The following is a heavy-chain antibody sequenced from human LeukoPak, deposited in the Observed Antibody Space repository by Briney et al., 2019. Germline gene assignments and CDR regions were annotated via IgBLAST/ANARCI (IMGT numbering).Heavy chain of an antibody. J-gene: IGHJ6*02. CDR3: ARDPFAMIVVVSGMDV. CDR1: GYTFTGDY. V-gene: IGHV1-2*02. CDR2: INPNSGGT. D-gene: IGHD3-22*01. Sequence: GASVKVSCKASGYTFTGDYMHWVRQAPGQGLEWMGWINPNSGGTNYAQKFQGRVTMTRDTSISTAYMELSRLRSDDTAVYYCARDPFAMIVVVSGMDVWGQGTTVTVSS.